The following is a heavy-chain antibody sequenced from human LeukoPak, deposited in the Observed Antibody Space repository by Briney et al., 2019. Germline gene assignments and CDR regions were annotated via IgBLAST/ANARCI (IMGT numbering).Heavy chain of an antibody. Sequence: SVKVSCKGSRGTLSSYAISWVRQAPGQGLEWMGGIFPIFGIANYAQKFQGRVTITADKYTSTAYMELSSLRSEDTAVYCCARDQSVTMMFSGFDHWGQGTLVTVSS. D-gene: IGHD3-22*01. CDR1: RGTLSSYA. J-gene: IGHJ5*02. V-gene: IGHV1-69*10. CDR2: IFPIFGIA. CDR3: ARDQSVTMMFSGFDH.